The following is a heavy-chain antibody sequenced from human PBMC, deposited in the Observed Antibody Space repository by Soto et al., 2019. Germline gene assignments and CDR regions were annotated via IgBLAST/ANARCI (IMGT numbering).Heavy chain of an antibody. CDR1: GFSFSNYA. CDR2: ISGSGGSL. CDR3: AKDPWGSEPGVFDY. D-gene: IGHD3-16*01. V-gene: IGHV3-23*01. Sequence: EVQLLESGGGLVQPGGSLRLSCAASGFSFSNYAMSWVRQAPGKGLEWVSAISGSGGSLYYADSVKGRFTIARDNSKTILFLQMSGLRAEDTAQYDCAKDPWGSEPGVFDYWGQGTLVTVSS. J-gene: IGHJ4*02.